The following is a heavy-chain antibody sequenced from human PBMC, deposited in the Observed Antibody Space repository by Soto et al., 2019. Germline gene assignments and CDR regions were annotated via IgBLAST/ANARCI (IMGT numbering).Heavy chain of an antibody. D-gene: IGHD4-17*01. CDR2: IIPIFDTA. J-gene: IGHJ6*02. V-gene: IGHV1-69*01. CDR1: GGTLSSYG. CDR3: ARQSTTPTVTPPFYYYYGMDV. Sequence: QVQLVQSGAEVKKPGSSVKVSCKASGGTLSSYGISWVRQAPGQGLEWIGGIIPIFDTAHYAQKFQGRVSITADESTSTAYMDLAGLRSEDTAVYYCARQSTTPTVTPPFYYYYGMDVWGQGTTVTVSS.